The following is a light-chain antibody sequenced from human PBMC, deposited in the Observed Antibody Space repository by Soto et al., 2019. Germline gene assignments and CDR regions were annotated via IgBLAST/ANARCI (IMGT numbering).Light chain of an antibody. Sequence: DIQMTQSPSSLSASVGDRVTITCQASQDISNYLNWYQQKPGKAPKLLIYDASNLETGVPSRFSGGGSGTDFTFTITSLQPEDIATYYCQQYDNFFPITFGQGTRLEIK. V-gene: IGKV1-33*01. CDR3: QQYDNFFPIT. J-gene: IGKJ5*01. CDR2: DAS. CDR1: QDISNY.